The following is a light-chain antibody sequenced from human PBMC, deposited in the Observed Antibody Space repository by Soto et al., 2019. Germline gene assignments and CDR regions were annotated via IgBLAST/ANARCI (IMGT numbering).Light chain of an antibody. CDR1: QSVSSA. Sequence: EIVVTQSPGTLSLSPGERATLSCRASQSVSSALAWYLQKPGQAPRLLIYDASTRAAGIPVRFSGSGSGTDFTLTISSLEPEDFAVYYCQQRSNWPAMITFGQGTRLEIK. CDR3: QQRSNWPAMIT. J-gene: IGKJ5*01. CDR2: DAS. V-gene: IGKV3-11*01.